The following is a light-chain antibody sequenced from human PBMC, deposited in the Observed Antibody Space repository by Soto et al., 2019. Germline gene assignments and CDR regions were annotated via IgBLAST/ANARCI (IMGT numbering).Light chain of an antibody. V-gene: IGKV1-12*01. J-gene: IGKJ1*01. Sequence: DIQMTQSPSSVSASVGDRVTITCRASQGISSWLAWYQKKPGKAPNLLIYAASSLQSGVPSRFSGSESGTDFTLTISSLQPEDFATYYCLQHNTYPWTFGQGTKVDIK. CDR1: QGISSW. CDR2: AAS. CDR3: LQHNTYPWT.